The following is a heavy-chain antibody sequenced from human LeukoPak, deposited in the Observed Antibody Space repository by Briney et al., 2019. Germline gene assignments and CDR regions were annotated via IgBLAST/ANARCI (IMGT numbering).Heavy chain of an antibody. CDR2: IYYSKNT. J-gene: IGHJ4*02. CDR3: ASYCVVTNCDQNWGTEKTDY. Sequence: SETLSLTCTVSGCSFSSSSYYWVWNRPPPGKGLEWTVSIYYSKNTYYNPSHKSRGTLYIERSNNHFSLMLSSVTAADTAVYYCASYCVVTNCDQNWGTEKTDYWGQGILVTVSS. D-gene: IGHD3-22*01. CDR1: GCSFSSSSYY. V-gene: IGHV4-39*02.